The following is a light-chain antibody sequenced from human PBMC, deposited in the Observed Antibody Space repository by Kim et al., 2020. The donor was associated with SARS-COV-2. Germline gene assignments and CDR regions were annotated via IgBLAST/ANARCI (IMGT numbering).Light chain of an antibody. V-gene: IGLV1-47*01. Sequence: TQPPSASGTPGQRVTISCSGSSSNIGSNYVYWYQQLPGTAPKLLIYRNNQRPSGVPDRFSGSKSGTSASLAISGLRSEDEADYYCAAWDDSLSGVVFGGGTQLTVL. CDR2: RNN. CDR3: AAWDDSLSGVV. J-gene: IGLJ2*01. CDR1: SSNIGSNY.